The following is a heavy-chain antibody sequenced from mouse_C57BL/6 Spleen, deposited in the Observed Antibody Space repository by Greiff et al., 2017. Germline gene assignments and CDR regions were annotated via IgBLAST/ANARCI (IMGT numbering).Heavy chain of an antibody. D-gene: IGHD2-5*01. CDR2: IYPGSGST. CDR3: ARYYSNPAWFAY. CDR1: GYTFTSYW. Sequence: VQLQQSGAELVKPGASVKMSCKASGYTFTSYWITWVKQRPGQGLEWIGDIYPGSGSTNYNEKFKSKATLTVDTSSSTAYMQLSSLTSEDSAVYYCARYYSNPAWFAYWGQGTLVTVSA. V-gene: IGHV1-55*01. J-gene: IGHJ3*01.